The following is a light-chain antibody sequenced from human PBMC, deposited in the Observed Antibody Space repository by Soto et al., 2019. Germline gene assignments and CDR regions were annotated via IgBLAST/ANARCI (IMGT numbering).Light chain of an antibody. CDR2: EGS. CDR1: SSDVGRYNL. V-gene: IGLV2-23*03. CDR3: CSYAGSSTFV. J-gene: IGLJ3*02. Sequence: QSALTQPASVSGSPGQSITISCTGTSSDVGRYNLVSWYQQHPGKAPKLMIYEGSKRPSGVSNRFSGSKSGNTASLTSSGLQAEDEADYYCCSYAGSSTFVFGGGTKLTVL.